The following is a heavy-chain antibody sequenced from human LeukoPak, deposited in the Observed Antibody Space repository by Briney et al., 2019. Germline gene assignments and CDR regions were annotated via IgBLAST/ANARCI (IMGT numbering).Heavy chain of an antibody. CDR3: EKALVERAVAAKERGFDY. Sequence: PGVSLRLSCAASGFTFSSYGTHWVRQAPGKGLEWVAFIRYDGSNKYYADSVKGRFTISRDNSKNTLYLQMNSLRAEDTAVYYCEKALVERAVAAKERGFDYWGQGTLVTVSS. J-gene: IGHJ4*02. CDR2: IRYDGSNK. CDR1: GFTFSSYG. V-gene: IGHV3-30*02. D-gene: IGHD6-19*01.